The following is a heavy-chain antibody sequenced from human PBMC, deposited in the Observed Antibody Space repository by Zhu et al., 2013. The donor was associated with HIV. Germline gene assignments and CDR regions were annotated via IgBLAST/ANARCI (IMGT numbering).Heavy chain of an antibody. J-gene: IGHJ3*01. V-gene: IGHV1-8*03. Sequence: QVHLVQSEPEVKRPGASVKVSCKTTGYTFNNYAISWLRLAAGQGLEWLGWASPDSGRKGPAEKFQGRVISTWDASTDTAYLDLSRLRSEDTGLYYCARGAMTWRAAFDVWGQGAMVIVSS. CDR3: ARGAMTWRAAFDV. CDR2: ASPDSGRK. CDR1: GYTFNNYA.